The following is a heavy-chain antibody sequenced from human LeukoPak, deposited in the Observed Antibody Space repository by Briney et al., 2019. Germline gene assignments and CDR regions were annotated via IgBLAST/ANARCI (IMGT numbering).Heavy chain of an antibody. CDR2: IDPRDSYT. J-gene: IGHJ4*02. D-gene: IGHD5-12*01. CDR1: GYSFTSYW. CDR3: ARQGYSGYDY. Sequence: GESLKISRKGSGYSFTSYWVSWVRQIPGKGLEWMGRIDPRDSYTNYSPSFQGHVTIPADKTIRTAYLQWSSLKASDTAMYYCARQGYSGYDYWGQGTLVTVSS. V-gene: IGHV5-10-1*01.